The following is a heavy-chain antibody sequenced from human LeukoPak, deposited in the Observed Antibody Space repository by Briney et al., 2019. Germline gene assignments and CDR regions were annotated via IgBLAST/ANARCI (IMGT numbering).Heavy chain of an antibody. J-gene: IGHJ5*02. CDR1: GYSISSVYY. V-gene: IGHV4-38-2*01. Sequence: SETLSLTCVVSGYSISSVYYWGWIRQPPGKGLEWIGSVYHSGRTYDNSSLKSRVTISVDTSKNQFSLKLRSVTAADTAVYYCARADYGRNLGGFDPWGQGTLVIASS. CDR2: VYHSGRT. D-gene: IGHD4-17*01. CDR3: ARADYGRNLGGFDP.